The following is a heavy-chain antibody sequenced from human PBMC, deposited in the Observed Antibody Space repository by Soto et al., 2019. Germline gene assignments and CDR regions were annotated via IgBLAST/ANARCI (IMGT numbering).Heavy chain of an antibody. V-gene: IGHV3-21*01. CDR3: ARGDYYHYGLDV. CDR1: GFTFSSQS. J-gene: IGHJ6*02. CDR2: ISSRSSEI. Sequence: ESGGGLVKPGGSLRLSCAASGFTFSSQSMNWVRQAPGKGLEWVSSISSRSSEIYYADSVKGRFTISRDNAKNSLSLQMNSLRAEDTAVYYCARGDYYHYGLDVWGQGTTVTVSS.